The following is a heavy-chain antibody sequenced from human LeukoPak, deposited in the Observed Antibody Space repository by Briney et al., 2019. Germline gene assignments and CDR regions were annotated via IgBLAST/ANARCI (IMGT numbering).Heavy chain of an antibody. CDR1: GYTFTSYA. V-gene: IGHV7-4-1*02. J-gene: IGHJ4*02. Sequence: ASVKVSCKASGYTFTSYAMNWVRQAPGQGLEWVGWINTNTGNPTYAQGFTGRFVFSLDTTVSTAYLQISSLKAEDTAVYYCATRTAMVTRYFDYWGQGTLVTVSS. CDR2: INTNTGNP. CDR3: ATRTAMVTRYFDY. D-gene: IGHD5-18*01.